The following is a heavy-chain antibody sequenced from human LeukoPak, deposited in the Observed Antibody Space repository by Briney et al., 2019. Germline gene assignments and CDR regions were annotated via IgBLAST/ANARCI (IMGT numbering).Heavy chain of an antibody. CDR1: GGSFSGYY. D-gene: IGHD3-22*01. J-gene: IGHJ1*01. CDR2: NNHRGSS. CDR3: ARGGDHYDSSGYRFHL. V-gene: IGHV4-34*01. Sequence: SETLSLTCAVYGGSFSGYYWSWIRQPPGKGLEWIGKNNHRGSSNYNTSLKSRVTIALDTSKNQFSLNLTSVTAADTAVYYRARGGDHYDSSGYRFHLWGQGTLVTVSS.